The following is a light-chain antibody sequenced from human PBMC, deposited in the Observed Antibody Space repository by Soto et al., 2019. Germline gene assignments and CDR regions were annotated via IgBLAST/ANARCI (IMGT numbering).Light chain of an antibody. CDR1: SSNIGKNT. V-gene: IGLV1-44*01. CDR3: AAWDDSLNGPV. J-gene: IGLJ2*01. Sequence: QSVLSQPPSASGTPGQRVTISCSGSSSNIGKNTVNWYQQLPGTAPKLLIYSHNQRPSAVPDRFSGSKSGTSASLAISGLQSEDEADYYCAAWDDSLNGPVFGGGTKLTVL. CDR2: SHN.